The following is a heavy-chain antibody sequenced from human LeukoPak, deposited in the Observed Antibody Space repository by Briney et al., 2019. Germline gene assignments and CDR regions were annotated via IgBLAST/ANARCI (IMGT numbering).Heavy chain of an antibody. J-gene: IGHJ4*02. CDR3: ATLSSGWYWGY. CDR2: ISGSGGST. V-gene: IGHV3-23*01. D-gene: IGHD6-19*01. Sequence: GGSLRLSCAASGFTFSSYAMSWVRQAPGKGLEWVSAISGSGGSTYYADSVKGRFTISRDNSKNTLYLQMNSLRAEDTAVYYCATLSSGWYWGYWGQETLVTVSS. CDR1: GFTFSSYA.